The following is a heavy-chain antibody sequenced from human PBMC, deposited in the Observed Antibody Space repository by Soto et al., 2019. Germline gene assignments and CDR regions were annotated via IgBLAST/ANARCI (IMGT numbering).Heavy chain of an antibody. D-gene: IGHD4-4*01. V-gene: IGHV4-34*01. J-gene: IGHJ6*03. CDR1: GGAFSGYY. CDR2: VNHSGSA. CDR3: AGKCSNYPHYYYHYMDV. Sequence: PSETLSLTSAFYGGAFSGYYSSWTRQPPGKRVHPLREVNHSGSANYNPSPKSRVTISVDTSKNQFSLKLSSVTAADTAVYYCAGKCSNYPHYYYHYMDVWGKGTTVTVSS.